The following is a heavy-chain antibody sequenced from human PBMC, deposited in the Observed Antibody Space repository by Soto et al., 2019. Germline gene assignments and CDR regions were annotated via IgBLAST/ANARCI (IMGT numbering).Heavy chain of an antibody. J-gene: IGHJ4*02. CDR3: SRSALTPCDY. V-gene: IGHV1-3*01. Sequence: ASVNLSCKSPGYTFSNCSIHWVRRAPGQRLECLGWINVGSGNTKYSQKFQGRVTITWDTSASTAYMQLSSLRYEDTAVYYCSRSALTPCDYWGPGTLVTVSS. CDR1: GYTFSNCS. D-gene: IGHD6-25*01. CDR2: INVGSGNT.